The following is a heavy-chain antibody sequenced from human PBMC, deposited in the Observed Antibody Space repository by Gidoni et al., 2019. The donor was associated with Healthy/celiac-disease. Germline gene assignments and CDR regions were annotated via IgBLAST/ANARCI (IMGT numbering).Heavy chain of an antibody. Sequence: QLQLQESGSGLVKPSQTLSLTCAVSGGSISSGGYSWSWIRQPPGKGLEWIGYIYHSGSTYYNPSLKSRVTISVDRSKNQFSLKLSSVTAADTAVYYCARGGTVTTFSLNYFDYWGQGTLVTVSS. D-gene: IGHD4-17*01. J-gene: IGHJ4*02. CDR2: IYHSGST. V-gene: IGHV4-30-2*01. CDR1: GGSISSGGYS. CDR3: ARGGTVTTFSLNYFDY.